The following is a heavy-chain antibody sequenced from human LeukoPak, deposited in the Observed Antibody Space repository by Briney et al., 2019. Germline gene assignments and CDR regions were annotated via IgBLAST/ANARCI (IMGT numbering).Heavy chain of an antibody. CDR3: ARVWGYCSSTSCYGGGYFDY. D-gene: IGHD2-2*01. J-gene: IGHJ4*02. CDR2: ISGSSSYI. CDR1: GFTFSSYN. Sequence: GGSLRLSCAGSGFTFSSYNMNWVRQAPGKGLEWVSSISGSSSYIYYADSVKGRFTISRGNAKNSLYLQVNSLRAEDTAVYYCARVWGYCSSTSCYGGGYFDYWGQGTLVTVSS. V-gene: IGHV3-21*01.